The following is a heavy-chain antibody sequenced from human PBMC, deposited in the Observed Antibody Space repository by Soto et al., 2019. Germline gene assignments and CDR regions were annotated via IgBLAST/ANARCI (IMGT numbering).Heavy chain of an antibody. CDR2: IIPIPGTA. Sequence: VQLVQSGAEVKKPGSSVKVSCKASGGTFGSYVISWVRQAPGQGLEWMGGIIPIPGTANYAQKFQGRVTIAADESTSTAYMELSSLRSEDTAVYYCARSQGSSTSLEIYYYYYYGMDVWGQGTTVTVSS. CDR3: ARSQGSSTSLEIYYYYYYGMDV. J-gene: IGHJ6*02. V-gene: IGHV1-69*01. CDR1: GGTFGSYV. D-gene: IGHD2-2*01.